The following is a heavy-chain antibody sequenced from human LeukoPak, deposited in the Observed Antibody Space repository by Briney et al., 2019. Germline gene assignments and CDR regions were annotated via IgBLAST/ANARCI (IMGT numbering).Heavy chain of an antibody. CDR3: AAGYGSSWYDLYFQY. Sequence: VASVKVSCKASGFTFTRSAMQWVRQARGQRLEWIGWIVVGSGNTKYAQSFQERVTITRDMSTSTAYMELRSLRPDDTALYYCAAGYGSSWYDLYFQYWGQGTLVTVSS. D-gene: IGHD6-13*01. V-gene: IGHV1-58*02. J-gene: IGHJ1*01. CDR1: GFTFTRSA. CDR2: IVVGSGNT.